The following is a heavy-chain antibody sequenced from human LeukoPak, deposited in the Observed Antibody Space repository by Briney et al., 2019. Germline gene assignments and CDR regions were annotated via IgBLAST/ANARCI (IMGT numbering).Heavy chain of an antibody. CDR3: AKDMYYYDSSGYPNIDY. D-gene: IGHD3-22*01. J-gene: IGHJ4*02. CDR2: IYYSGST. Sequence: SETLSLTCTVSGGSISSYYWSWIRQPPGKGLEWIGYIYYSGSTNYNPSLKSRVTISVDTSKNQFSLKLSSVTAEDTAVYYCAKDMYYYDSSGYPNIDYWGQGTLVTVSS. CDR1: GGSISSYY. V-gene: IGHV4-59*01.